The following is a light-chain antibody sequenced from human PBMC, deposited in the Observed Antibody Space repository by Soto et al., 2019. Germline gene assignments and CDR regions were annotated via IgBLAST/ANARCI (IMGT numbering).Light chain of an antibody. Sequence: QSALTQPRSVSGSPGQSVTISCTGTSSDVGGYNYVSWYQQHPGKAPKLMIYDVSNRPSGVSNRFSGSKSGNTASLTISGLQAEDDADYYCSSYTSSSTLVFGGGTKVTVL. J-gene: IGLJ2*01. CDR1: SSDVGGYNY. CDR2: DVS. V-gene: IGLV2-14*01. CDR3: SSYTSSSTLV.